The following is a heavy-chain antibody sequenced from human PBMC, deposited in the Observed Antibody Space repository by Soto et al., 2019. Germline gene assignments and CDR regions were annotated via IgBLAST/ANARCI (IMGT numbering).Heavy chain of an antibody. V-gene: IGHV1-2*02. D-gene: IGHD3-3*01. CDR1: GYPVTAYY. Sequence: QLHLVQSGAVVKKPGASVTVSCSASGYPVTAYYMHWVRQAPGRGLEWMGGINPATGAAKYTQTCGGGVAMTRYTSTSTGFMDLGGPTSEATAVFYCARGGGVGVAGSAAFDMWGQGTVVTVSS. J-gene: IGHJ3*02. CDR3: ARGGGVGVAGSAAFDM. CDR2: INPATGAA.